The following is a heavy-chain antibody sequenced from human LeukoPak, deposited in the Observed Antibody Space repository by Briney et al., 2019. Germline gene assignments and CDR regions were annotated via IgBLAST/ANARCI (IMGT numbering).Heavy chain of an antibody. Sequence: SETLSLTCTVSGGSISSGSYYWSWIRQPAGKGLEWIGRIYTSGSTNYNPSLKSRVTISVDTSKNQFSLKLSSVTAADTAVYYCARAQLFWSGYPLDYWGQGTLVTVSS. CDR1: GGSISSGSYY. J-gene: IGHJ4*02. CDR2: IYTSGST. D-gene: IGHD3-3*01. V-gene: IGHV4-61*02. CDR3: ARAQLFWSGYPLDY.